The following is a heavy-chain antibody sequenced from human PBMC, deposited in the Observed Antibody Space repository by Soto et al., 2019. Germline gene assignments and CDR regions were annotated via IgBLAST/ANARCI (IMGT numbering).Heavy chain of an antibody. D-gene: IGHD6-13*01. V-gene: IGHV3-15*01. CDR1: GFTFSNAW. CDR2: IKSKTDGGTT. Sequence: GGSLRLSCAASGFTFSNAWMSWVRQAPGKGLEWVGRIKSKTDGGTTEDAAPVKGRFTISRDDSKNTLYLQMNSLKTEDIAVDYCTAEHVLYSSCWYSAFDIWGQGTMVTVSS. CDR3: TAEHVLYSSCWYSAFDI. J-gene: IGHJ3*02.